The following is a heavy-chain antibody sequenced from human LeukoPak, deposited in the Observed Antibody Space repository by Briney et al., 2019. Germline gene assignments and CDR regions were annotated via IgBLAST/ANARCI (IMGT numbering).Heavy chain of an antibody. Sequence: SETLSLTCTVSGGSISSGSYYWSWIRQPAGKGLEWIGRIYTSGSTNYNPSLKSRVTISVDTSKNQFSLKLSSVTAADTAVYYCARGPLGGTTNGWFDPWGQGTLVTVFS. CDR2: IYTSGST. CDR3: ARGPLGGTTNGWFDP. D-gene: IGHD1-7*01. CDR1: GGSISSGSYY. J-gene: IGHJ5*02. V-gene: IGHV4-61*02.